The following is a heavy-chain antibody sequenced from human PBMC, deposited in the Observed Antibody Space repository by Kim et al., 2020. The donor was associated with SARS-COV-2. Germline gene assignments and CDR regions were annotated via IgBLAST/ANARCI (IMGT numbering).Heavy chain of an antibody. V-gene: IGHV4-39*01. CDR1: GGSISSSSYY. Sequence: SETLSLTCTVSGGSISSSSYYWGWIRQPPGKGLEWIGSIYYSGSTYYNPSLKSRVTISVDTSKNQFSLKLSSVTAADTAVYYCARHGGTYYDFWSGYGGAFDIWGQGTMVTVSS. CDR3: ARHGGTYYDFWSGYGGAFDI. D-gene: IGHD3-3*01. CDR2: IYYSGST. J-gene: IGHJ3*02.